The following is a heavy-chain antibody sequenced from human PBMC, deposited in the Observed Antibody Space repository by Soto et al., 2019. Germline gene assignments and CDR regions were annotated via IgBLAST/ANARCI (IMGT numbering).Heavy chain of an antibody. Sequence: QVQLQESGPGLVKPSQTLSLTCTVSGGSINTGGYYWGWIRHLPGEGLEWIGHIFYTGTAYYNPSLRSRVTVSIDTSANQFSLHLYSVTAADTAMYYCARRLDYTPETFFNWFDPWGQGILVTVSS. V-gene: IGHV4-31*03. J-gene: IGHJ5*02. CDR1: GGSINTGGYY. D-gene: IGHD3-3*01. CDR3: ARRLDYTPETFFNWFDP. CDR2: IFYTGTA.